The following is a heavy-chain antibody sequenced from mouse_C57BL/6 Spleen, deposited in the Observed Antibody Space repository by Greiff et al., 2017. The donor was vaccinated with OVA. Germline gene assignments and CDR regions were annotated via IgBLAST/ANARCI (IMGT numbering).Heavy chain of an antibody. Sequence: QVQLQQPGAELVMPGASVKLSCKASGYTFTSYWMHWVKQRPGQGLEWIGEIDPSDSYTNYSQKFKGKFPLTVDKSSSTAYMQHSSLTYEDSAVYYDARRGYYGPMDYWGQGTSVTVSS. D-gene: IGHD2-1*01. V-gene: IGHV1-69*01. CDR1: GYTFTSYW. CDR2: IDPSDSYT. J-gene: IGHJ4*01. CDR3: ARRGYYGPMDY.